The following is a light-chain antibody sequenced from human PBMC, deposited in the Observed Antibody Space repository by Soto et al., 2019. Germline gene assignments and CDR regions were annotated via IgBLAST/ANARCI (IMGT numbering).Light chain of an antibody. J-gene: IGKJ4*01. Sequence: DVQMTQSPSSLSAFVGDRVTITCRASQGIAPYLAWFQQKPGKVPKLLIYATSTLQSGVPSRFSGSGSGTAFTLTINSLQPEDVVTYYCQQYNSAPFTFGGGTKVEIK. V-gene: IGKV1-27*01. CDR2: ATS. CDR1: QGIAPY. CDR3: QQYNSAPFT.